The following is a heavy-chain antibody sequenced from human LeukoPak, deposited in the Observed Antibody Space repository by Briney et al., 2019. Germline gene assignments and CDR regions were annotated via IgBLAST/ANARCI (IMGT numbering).Heavy chain of an antibody. D-gene: IGHD1-14*01. Sequence: ASVKVSCKASGYTFTGYYMHWVRQAPGQGLEWMGWINPNSGGTNYAQKFQGRVTMTRATSISTAYMELSRLRSDDTAVYYCARVGPWVNPDYYFYYMDVWGKGTTVTVSS. CDR3: ARVGPWVNPDYYFYYMDV. CDR1: GYTFTGYY. CDR2: INPNSGGT. J-gene: IGHJ6*03. V-gene: IGHV1-2*02.